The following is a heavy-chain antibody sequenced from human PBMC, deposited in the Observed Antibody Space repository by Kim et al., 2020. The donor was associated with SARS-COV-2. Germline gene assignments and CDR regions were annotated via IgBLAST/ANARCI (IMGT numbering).Heavy chain of an antibody. J-gene: IGHJ4*02. CDR1: GFTFSSYG. Sequence: GGSLRLSCAAPGFTFSSYGMHWVRQAPGKGLEWVAVISYDGGNKYCADSVKGRFTISRDNSKNTLYLQMNSLRAEDTAVYYCAKARYSSGWYSPFDYWGQGTLVTVSS. D-gene: IGHD6-19*01. CDR3: AKARYSSGWYSPFDY. CDR2: ISYDGGNK. V-gene: IGHV3-30*18.